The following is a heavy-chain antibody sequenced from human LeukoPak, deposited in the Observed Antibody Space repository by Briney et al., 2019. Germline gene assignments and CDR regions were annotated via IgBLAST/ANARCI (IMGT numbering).Heavy chain of an antibody. V-gene: IGHV5-51*01. D-gene: IGHD6-6*01. Sequence: PGESLKISCNGSGYIFTSYWIGWVRQMPGKGLEWMGIIYAGDSDTRYSPSFQGQVTISADKSIGTAYLQWSSLKASDTAMYYCARHLRVAALAGYYYYYMDVWGKGTTVTVSS. CDR1: GYIFTSYW. J-gene: IGHJ6*03. CDR3: ARHLRVAALAGYYYYYMDV. CDR2: IYAGDSDT.